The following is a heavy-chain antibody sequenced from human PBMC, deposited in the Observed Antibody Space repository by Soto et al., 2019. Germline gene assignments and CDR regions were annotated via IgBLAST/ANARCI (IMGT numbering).Heavy chain of an antibody. Sequence: EVQLVESGGGLVKPGGSLRLSCAASGFTFGDDNMNWVRQAPGKGLEWVSSIRYSETNTHYAESVKGRFTISRDNAKNSLFLQMNTLRAADTAVYYCARGDSHSWFQPFAYWGQGTVVTVSS. CDR3: ARGDSHSWFQPFAY. CDR2: IRYSETNT. V-gene: IGHV3-21*06. CDR1: GFTFGDDN. D-gene: IGHD6-13*01. J-gene: IGHJ4*02.